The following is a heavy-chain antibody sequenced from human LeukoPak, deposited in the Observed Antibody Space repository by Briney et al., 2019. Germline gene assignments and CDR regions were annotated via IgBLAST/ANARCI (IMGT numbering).Heavy chain of an antibody. CDR3: AKDEVTIFGVVILGDYGMDV. V-gene: IGHV3-23*01. D-gene: IGHD3-3*01. CDR1: GFTFSNAW. CDR2: ISGSGGST. J-gene: IGHJ6*02. Sequence: GGSLRLSCAASGFTFSNAWMSWVRQAPGKGLEWVSAISGSGGSTYYADSVKGRFTISRGNSKNTLYLQMNSLRAEDTAVYYCAKDEVTIFGVVILGDYGMDVWGQGTTVTVSS.